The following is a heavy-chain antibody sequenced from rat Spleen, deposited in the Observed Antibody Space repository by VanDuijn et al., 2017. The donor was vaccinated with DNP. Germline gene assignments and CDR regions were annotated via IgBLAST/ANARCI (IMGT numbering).Heavy chain of an antibody. V-gene: IGHV3-1*01. J-gene: IGHJ3*01. CDR2: ISYRGNT. CDR3: ASRSLDWFAY. D-gene: IGHD1-11*01. CDR1: GYSITSNY. Sequence: EVQLQESGPALVGPSQSLSLTCSVTGYSITSNYWGWIRKFPGNRMEWMAYISYRGNTGYNPSLRSRISITRDTSKNQFFLQLNSVTTEDTATYYCASRSLDWFAYWGQGTLVTVSS.